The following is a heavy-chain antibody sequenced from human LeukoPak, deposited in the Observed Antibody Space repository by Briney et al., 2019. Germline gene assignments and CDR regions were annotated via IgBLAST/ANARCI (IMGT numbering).Heavy chain of an antibody. CDR1: GFTFSRSN. D-gene: IGHD5-12*01. V-gene: IGHV3-48*01. CDR2: IGSSSRSI. Sequence: GGSLRLSCAASGFTFSRSNMNWVRQAPGKGLEWVSYIGSSSRSIYYADSVKGRFTISRDNSKNTLYLQMTSLRAEDTAVYYCAKTSRAYSNYDSPFDYWGQGTLVIVSS. J-gene: IGHJ4*02. CDR3: AKTSRAYSNYDSPFDY.